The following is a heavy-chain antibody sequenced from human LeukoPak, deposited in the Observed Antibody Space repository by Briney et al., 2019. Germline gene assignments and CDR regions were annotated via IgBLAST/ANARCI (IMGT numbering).Heavy chain of an antibody. CDR2: ISDSGGST. V-gene: IGHV3-23*01. CDR1: EFTFSSYD. D-gene: IGHD6-19*01. CDR3: AKDLSRAVAADWFDP. J-gene: IGHJ5*02. Sequence: GGSLRLSCAASEFTFSSYDMSWVRQAPGKGLEWVSSISDSGGSTYYADSVKGRFTISRDNSKNTLYLQMTNLRAADTAVYYCAKDLSRAVAADWFDPWDQGSLVTVSS.